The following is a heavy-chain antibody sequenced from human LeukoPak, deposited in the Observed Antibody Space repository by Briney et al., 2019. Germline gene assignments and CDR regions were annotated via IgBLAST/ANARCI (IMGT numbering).Heavy chain of an antibody. CDR2: IYTSGST. J-gene: IGHJ3*02. CDR3: ARHDFWGGYSNAFDI. V-gene: IGHV4-61*02. CDR1: GGSISSGSYY. Sequence: PSETLSLTCTVSGGSISSGSYYWSWLRQPAGKGLEWIGRIYTSGSTNYNPSLKSRVTISVDTSKNQFSLKLSSVTAADTAVYYCARHDFWGGYSNAFDIWGQGTMVTVSS. D-gene: IGHD3-3*01.